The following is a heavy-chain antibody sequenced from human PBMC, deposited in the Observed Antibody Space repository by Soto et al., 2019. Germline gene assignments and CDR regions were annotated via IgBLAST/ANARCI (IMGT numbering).Heavy chain of an antibody. Sequence: PSETLSLTCAVYGGSFSGYYWSWIRQPPGKGLEWIGEINHSGSTNYNPSLKSRVTISVDTSKNQFFLKVNSVTAADTAVYYCARLPYYGDYAYFDFWGQGTLVPSPQ. CDR3: ARLPYYGDYAYFDF. V-gene: IGHV4-34*01. CDR1: GGSFSGYY. CDR2: INHSGST. J-gene: IGHJ4*02. D-gene: IGHD4-17*01.